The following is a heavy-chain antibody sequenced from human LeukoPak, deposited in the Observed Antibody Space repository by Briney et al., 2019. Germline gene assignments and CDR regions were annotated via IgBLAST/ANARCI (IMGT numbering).Heavy chain of an antibody. CDR3: ARLGSERGQTYGAPDY. Sequence: SSETLSLTCTVSGDSITSYYWSWIRQPPGKGLQWIGYIYYSGSTNYNPSLKSRVTISGDTSKNQLSLKLSSVTAADTAVYYCARLGSERGQTYGAPDYWGQGILVAVSS. CDR2: IYYSGST. D-gene: IGHD4/OR15-4a*01. V-gene: IGHV4-59*08. CDR1: GDSITSYY. J-gene: IGHJ4*02.